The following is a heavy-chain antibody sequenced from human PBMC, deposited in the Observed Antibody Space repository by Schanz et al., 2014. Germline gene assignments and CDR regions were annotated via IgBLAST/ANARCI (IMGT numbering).Heavy chain of an antibody. Sequence: EVKLVESGGAVVRPGGSLRLSCAASGFTFDDYAMHWVRQAPGKGLEWVSGISWNSGYIAYADSVKGRFTISRDNSKNTLYLQMNSLRAEDTAVYYCVKDLQRELLRDDHYYGMDVWGQGTTVTVSS. V-gene: IGHV3-9*01. CDR1: GFTFDDYA. CDR2: ISWNSGYI. D-gene: IGHD1-26*01. J-gene: IGHJ6*02. CDR3: VKDLQRELLRDDHYYGMDV.